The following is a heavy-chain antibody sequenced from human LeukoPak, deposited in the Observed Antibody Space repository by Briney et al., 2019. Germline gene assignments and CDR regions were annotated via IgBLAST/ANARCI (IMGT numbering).Heavy chain of an antibody. CDR2: ISSDGSNK. CDR1: GFTFSSYG. V-gene: IGHV3-30*18. CDR3: AKENYYDSSGYIDY. J-gene: IGHJ4*02. D-gene: IGHD3-22*01. Sequence: PGRSLRLSCAASGFTFSSYGMHWVRQAPGKGLEWVAVISSDGSNKYYADSVKGRFTISRDNSKNTLYLQMNSLRTEDTAVYYCAKENYYDSSGYIDYWGQGTLVTVSS.